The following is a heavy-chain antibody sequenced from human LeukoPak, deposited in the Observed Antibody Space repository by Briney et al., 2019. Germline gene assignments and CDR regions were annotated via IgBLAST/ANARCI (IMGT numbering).Heavy chain of an antibody. CDR2: IYYSGST. Sequence: PSETLSLTCTVPGGSISSSSYYWGWIRQPPGKGLEWIGSIYYSGSTYYNPSLKSRVTISVDTSKNQFSLKLSSVTAADTAVYYCARGGQWLVLEKDAFDIWGQGTMVTVSS. CDR3: ARGGQWLVLEKDAFDI. V-gene: IGHV4-39*01. J-gene: IGHJ3*02. D-gene: IGHD6-19*01. CDR1: GGSISSSSYY.